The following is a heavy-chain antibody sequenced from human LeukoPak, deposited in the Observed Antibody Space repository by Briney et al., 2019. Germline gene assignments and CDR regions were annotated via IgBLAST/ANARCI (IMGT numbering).Heavy chain of an antibody. CDR2: ISRSGSSL. J-gene: IGHJ6*02. D-gene: IGHD2-2*01. CDR1: GFTFSDYY. V-gene: IGHV3-11*01. Sequence: GGSLRPSCAASGFTFSDYYMTWIRQAPGKGLEYVSHISRSGSSLYYGDSVTGRFSISRDNAKNSLYLQMNSLRVEDTAVYYCAREVVVVPDYYYYGLDVWGQGTTVTVSS. CDR3: AREVVVVPDYYYYGLDV.